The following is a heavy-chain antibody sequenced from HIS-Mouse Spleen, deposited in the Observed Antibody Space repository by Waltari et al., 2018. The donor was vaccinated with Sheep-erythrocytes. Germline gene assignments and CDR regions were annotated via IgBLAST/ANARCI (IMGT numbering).Heavy chain of an antibody. J-gene: IGHJ3*02. Sequence: QVQLVQSGAEVKKPGASVKVSCKASGYTFTSYYMHWVRQAPGQGLEWMGIINPSGASTRYAQKFQGRVTMTRDTSTSTVYMELRSLRSEDTAVYYCARVPDDAFDIWGQGTMVTVSS. V-gene: IGHV1-46*03. CDR2: INPSGAST. CDR3: ARVPDDAFDI. CDR1: GYTFTSYY.